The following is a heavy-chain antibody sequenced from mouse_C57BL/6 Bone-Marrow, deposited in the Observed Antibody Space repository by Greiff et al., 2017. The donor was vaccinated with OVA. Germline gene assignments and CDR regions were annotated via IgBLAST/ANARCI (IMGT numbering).Heavy chain of an antibody. J-gene: IGHJ4*01. CDR3: AIYLKGAMDY. CDR1: GFTFSDYY. CDR2: ISNGGGST. D-gene: IGHD1-1*01. Sequence: EVKLVESGGGLVQPGGSLKLSCAASGFTFSDYYMYWVRQTPEKRLEWVAYISNGGGSTYYPDTVKGRFTISRDNAKNTLYLQMSRLKSEDTAMYYCAIYLKGAMDYWGQGTSVTVSS. V-gene: IGHV5-12*01.